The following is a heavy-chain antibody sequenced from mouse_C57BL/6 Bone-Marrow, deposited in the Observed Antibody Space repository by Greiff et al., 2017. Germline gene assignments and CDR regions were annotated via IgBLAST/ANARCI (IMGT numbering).Heavy chain of an antibody. V-gene: IGHV2-5*01. J-gene: IGHJ3*01. CDR2: IWRGGST. Sequence: VKLVESGPGLVQPSQSLSITCTVSGFSLTSYGVHWVRQSPGKGLEWLGVIWRGGSTDYNAAFMSRLSITQDNSKSQVFFKMNSLQADDTAIYYCAKTYYSNPFAYWGQGTLVTVSA. CDR1: GFSLTSYG. D-gene: IGHD2-5*01. CDR3: AKTYYSNPFAY.